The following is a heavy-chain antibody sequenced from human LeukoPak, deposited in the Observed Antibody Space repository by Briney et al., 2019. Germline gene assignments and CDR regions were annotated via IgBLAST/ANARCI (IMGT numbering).Heavy chain of an antibody. CDR2: INPNSGGT. Sequence: ASVKVSCKASGYTFTGYYMHWVRQAPGQGLEWMGWINPNSGGTNYAQRFQGRVTMTRDTSISTAYMELTRLRSYDTAVYYCARGWSGSYYSHYYYYMDVWGKGTTVTVSS. CDR3: ARGWSGSYYSHYYYYMDV. D-gene: IGHD1-26*01. CDR1: GYTFTGYY. J-gene: IGHJ6*03. V-gene: IGHV1-2*02.